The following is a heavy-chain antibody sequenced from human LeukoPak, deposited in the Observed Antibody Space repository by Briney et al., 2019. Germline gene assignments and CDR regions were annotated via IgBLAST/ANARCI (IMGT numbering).Heavy chain of an antibody. CDR2: ISSSSSYI. Sequence: NPGGSLRLSCAASGFTFSSYSMNWVRQAPGKGLEWVSSISSSSSYIYYADSVKGRFTISRDNAKNSLYLQMNSLRAADTAVYYCARGVHDWFDPWGQGTLVTVSS. V-gene: IGHV3-21*01. CDR3: ARGVHDWFDP. J-gene: IGHJ5*02. D-gene: IGHD3-10*02. CDR1: GFTFSSYS.